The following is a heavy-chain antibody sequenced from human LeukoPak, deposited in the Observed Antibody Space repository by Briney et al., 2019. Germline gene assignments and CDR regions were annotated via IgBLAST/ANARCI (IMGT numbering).Heavy chain of an antibody. D-gene: IGHD2-15*01. CDR3: AKDGLRVAATLYYFDY. CDR2: ISGSGGST. Sequence: GGSLTLSCAASGFTFSSYAMSWVRQAPGKGLEWVSAISGSGGSTYYADSVKGRFTISRDNSKNTLYLQMNSLRAEDTAVYYCAKDGLRVAATLYYFDYWGQGTLVTVSS. J-gene: IGHJ4*02. CDR1: GFTFSSYA. V-gene: IGHV3-23*01.